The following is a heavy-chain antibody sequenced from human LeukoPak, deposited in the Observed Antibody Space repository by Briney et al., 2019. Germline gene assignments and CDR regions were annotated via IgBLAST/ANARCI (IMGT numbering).Heavy chain of an antibody. CDR2: ISSSGSTI. J-gene: IGHJ6*02. CDR1: GFTFSSYE. CDR3: AREEWLNHYGSGSYYPYYYGIDV. D-gene: IGHD3-10*01. V-gene: IGHV3-48*03. Sequence: GGSLRLSCAASGFTFSSYEMNWVRQAPGKGLEWVSYISSSGSTIYYADSVKGRFTISRDNAKNSLYLQMNSLRAEDTAVYYCAREEWLNHYGSGSYYPYYYGIDVWGQGTTVSVSS.